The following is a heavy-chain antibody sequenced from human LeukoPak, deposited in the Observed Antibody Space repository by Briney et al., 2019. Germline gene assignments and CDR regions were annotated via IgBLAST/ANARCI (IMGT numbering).Heavy chain of an antibody. J-gene: IGHJ4*02. V-gene: IGHV1-2*02. CDR1: GYTFTGYY. Sequence: ASVKVSCKASGYTFTGYYMHWVRQAPGQGLEWIGWINPNSGGTSYAQKFQGRVTMTGDTYISTAYMDLSKLRSDDTAVYYCARVGAGDCCFFNYWGQGTLVTVSS. D-gene: IGHD2-21*02. CDR2: INPNSGGT. CDR3: ARVGAGDCCFFNY.